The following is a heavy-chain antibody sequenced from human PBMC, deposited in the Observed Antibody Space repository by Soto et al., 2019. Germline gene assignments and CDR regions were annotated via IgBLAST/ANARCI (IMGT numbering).Heavy chain of an antibody. CDR1: GDSISSGGYY. CDR2: IYYSGST. Sequence: PSETLSLTCTGSGDSISSGGYYWSWIRQHPGKGLEWIGYIYYSGSTYYNPSLESRVTISVDTSKNQFSLKLSSVTAADTAVYYCARVAYGGHVPGAHFDYWGQGTLVTVS. V-gene: IGHV4-31*03. CDR3: ARVAYGGHVPGAHFDY. D-gene: IGHD5-12*01. J-gene: IGHJ4*02.